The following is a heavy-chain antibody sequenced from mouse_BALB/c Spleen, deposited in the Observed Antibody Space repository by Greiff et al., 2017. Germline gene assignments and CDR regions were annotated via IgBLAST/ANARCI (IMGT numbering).Heavy chain of an antibody. CDR1: GYSITSGYY. Sequence: EVKLMESGPGLVKPSQSLSLTCSVTGYSITSGYYWNWIRQFPGNKLEWMGYISYDGSNNYNPSLKNRISITRDTSKNQFFLKLNSVTTEDTATYYCATLLLPFDYWGQGTTLTVSS. V-gene: IGHV3-6*02. D-gene: IGHD1-1*01. CDR2: ISYDGSN. J-gene: IGHJ2*01. CDR3: ATLLLPFDY.